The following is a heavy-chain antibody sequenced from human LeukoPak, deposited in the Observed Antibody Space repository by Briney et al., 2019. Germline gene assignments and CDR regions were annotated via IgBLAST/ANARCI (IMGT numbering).Heavy chain of an antibody. Sequence: SETLSLTCTVSGGSISSSNYYWGWVRRPPGKGLEWVGSIYHSWSTYYNPSLKIRVSISVDMSKHHFSLKLRSVTAAATAVYYCARMSYGSYWYFDLWGRGTLVTVSS. D-gene: IGHD1-26*01. CDR3: ARMSYGSYWYFDL. CDR2: IYHSWST. V-gene: IGHV4-39*01. J-gene: IGHJ2*01. CDR1: GGSISSSNYY.